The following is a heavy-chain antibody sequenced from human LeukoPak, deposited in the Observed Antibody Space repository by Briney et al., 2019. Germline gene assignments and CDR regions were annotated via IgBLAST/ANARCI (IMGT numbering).Heavy chain of an antibody. J-gene: IGHJ4*02. CDR2: FKSKTDGGTT. V-gene: IGHV3-15*01. CDR3: TTNPYGDLDY. CDR1: GFTFNNAW. Sequence: GGSLRLSCAASGFTFNNAWMSWVRQAPGKGLEWVGRFKSKTDGGTTDYAAPVKGRFTISGDDSKDTLYLQMNSLKTEDSAVYYCTTNPYGDLDYWGQGTRVTVSS. D-gene: IGHD4-17*01.